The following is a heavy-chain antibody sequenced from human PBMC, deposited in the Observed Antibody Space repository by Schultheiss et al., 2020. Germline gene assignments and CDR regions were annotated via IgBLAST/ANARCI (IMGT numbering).Heavy chain of an antibody. CDR2: IYYSGST. V-gene: IGHV4-31*03. CDR3: ARAHRSIAAAGTVYNWFDP. CDR1: GGSISSGGYY. J-gene: IGHJ5*02. Sequence: SQTLSLTCTVSGGSISSGGYYWSWIRQHPGKGLEWIGYIYYSGSTYYNPSLKSRVTISVDTSKNQFSLKLSSVTAADTAVYYCARAHRSIAAAGTVYNWFDPWGQGTLVSVSS. D-gene: IGHD6-13*01.